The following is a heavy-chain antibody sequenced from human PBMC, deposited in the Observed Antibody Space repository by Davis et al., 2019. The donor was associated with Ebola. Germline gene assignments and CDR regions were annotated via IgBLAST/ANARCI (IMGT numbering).Heavy chain of an antibody. CDR1: GFTFSDYY. D-gene: IGHD6-19*01. J-gene: IGHJ4*02. CDR3: ARSGGYSSGWYSIDY. CDR2: ISSSSSYT. Sequence: LRLSCAASGFTFSDYYMSWIRQAPGKGLEWVSYISSSSSYTNYADSVKGRFTISRDNAKNSLYLQMNSLRAEDTAVYYCARSGGYSSGWYSIDYWGQGTLVTVSS. V-gene: IGHV3-11*06.